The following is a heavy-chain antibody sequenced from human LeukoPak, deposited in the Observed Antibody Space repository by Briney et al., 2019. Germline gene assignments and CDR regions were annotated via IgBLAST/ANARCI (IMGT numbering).Heavy chain of an antibody. CDR3: AKAVGATIGGARFDY. CDR1: GFTFDDYA. Sequence: GGSLRLSCAASGFTFDDYAMHWVRHAPGKGLEWVSGISWNSGSIGYADSVKGRFTISRDNAKNSLYLQMNSLRAEDMALYYCAKAVGATIGGARFDYWGQGTLVTVSS. V-gene: IGHV3-9*03. CDR2: ISWNSGSI. D-gene: IGHD1-26*01. J-gene: IGHJ4*02.